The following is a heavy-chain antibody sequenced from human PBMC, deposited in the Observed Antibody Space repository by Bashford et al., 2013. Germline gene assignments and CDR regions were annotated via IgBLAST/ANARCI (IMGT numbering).Heavy chain of an antibody. CDR3: ARTNCSGGPDWFDP. V-gene: IGHV4-39*06. J-gene: IGHJ5*02. Sequence: SETLSLTCTVSGDSINSSSIFGAGSASPQGRGWSGLGVFTIMGVPTKNPSLKTRLSISKDTSKNQVVLTMINVDPVDTATYYCARTNCSGGPDWFDPWGQGTRVTVSS. D-gene: IGHD2-15*01. CDR2: FTIMGVP. CDR1: GDSINSSSI.